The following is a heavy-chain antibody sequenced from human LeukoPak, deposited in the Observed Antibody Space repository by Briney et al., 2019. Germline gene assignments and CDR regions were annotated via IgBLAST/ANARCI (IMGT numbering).Heavy chain of an antibody. CDR1: RFTLSNYW. CDR3: ARQRGSGCLDY. CDR2: IKQDRSET. J-gene: IGHJ4*02. Sequence: AGGSLRLSCAASRFTLSNYWMSWVRQAPGKGLEWVANIKQDRSETYYVDSVKGRFTISRDNAKNSLSLQMNSLRAEDTAVYYCARQRGSGCLDYWGQGTLVTVSS. V-gene: IGHV3-7*01. D-gene: IGHD6-19*01.